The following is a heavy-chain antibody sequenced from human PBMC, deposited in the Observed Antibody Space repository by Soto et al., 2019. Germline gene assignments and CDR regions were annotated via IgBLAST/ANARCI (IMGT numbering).Heavy chain of an antibody. CDR1: GYTFTSYA. CDR2: INAGNGNT. V-gene: IGHV1-3*01. Sequence: GASVKVSCKASGYTFTSYAMHWVRQAPGQRLEWMGWINAGNGNTKYSQKFQDRVTITRDTSASTAYMELSRVRSDDTAVYYCARGEQWPGYYFDYWGQGTLVTVSS. D-gene: IGHD6-19*01. J-gene: IGHJ4*02. CDR3: ARGEQWPGYYFDY.